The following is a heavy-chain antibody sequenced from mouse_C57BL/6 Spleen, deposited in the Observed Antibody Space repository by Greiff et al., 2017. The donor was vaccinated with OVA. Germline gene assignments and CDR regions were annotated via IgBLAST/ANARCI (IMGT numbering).Heavy chain of an antibody. J-gene: IGHJ2*01. D-gene: IGHD2-4*01. CDR1: GYTFTSYW. Sequence: QVQLQQPGAELVKPGASVKMSCKASGYTFTSYWITWVKQRPGQGLEWIGDIYPGSGCTNYNEKFKSKATLTVDTSSSTAYMQLSSLTSEDSAVYYCARREYDYDGDYWGQGTTLTVSS. CDR3: ARREYDYDGDY. CDR2: IYPGSGCT. V-gene: IGHV1-55*01.